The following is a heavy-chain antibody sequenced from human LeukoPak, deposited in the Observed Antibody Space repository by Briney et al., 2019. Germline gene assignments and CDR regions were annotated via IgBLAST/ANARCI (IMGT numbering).Heavy chain of an antibody. V-gene: IGHV3-23*01. J-gene: IGHJ4*02. Sequence: QPGGSLRLSCAASGFTFSSYAMSWVRQAPGKGLEWVSAISGSGGSTYYADSVKGRFTISRDNSKNTLYLQMNSLRAEDTAVYYCATQSGIVVVPAAIPKPRTPTTKFDYWGQGTLVTVSS. CDR3: ATQSGIVVVPAAIPKPRTPTTKFDY. CDR2: ISGSGGST. D-gene: IGHD2-2*01. CDR1: GFTFSSYA.